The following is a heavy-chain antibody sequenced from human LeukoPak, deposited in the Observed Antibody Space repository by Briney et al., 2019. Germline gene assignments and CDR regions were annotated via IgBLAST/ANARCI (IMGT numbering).Heavy chain of an antibody. CDR3: ARRRDGYNYFDY. D-gene: IGHD5-24*01. Sequence: GESLQISCQCSGYSFTDYWIGWVRQLPGKGLEWMGIIYPDDSDFRYSPSFQGQVTMSIDKSISTAYLQWSSLEASDTAMYYCARRRDGYNYFDYWGQGTLVTVSS. CDR1: GYSFTDYW. J-gene: IGHJ4*02. V-gene: IGHV5-51*01. CDR2: IYPDDSDF.